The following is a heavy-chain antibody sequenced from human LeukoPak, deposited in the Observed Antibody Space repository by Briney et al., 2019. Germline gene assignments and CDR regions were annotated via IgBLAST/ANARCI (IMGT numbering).Heavy chain of an antibody. Sequence: ASVKVSCKASGYTFTSYYMHWVRQAPGQGLEWMGIINPSGGSTSYAQKFQGRVTMTRDTSTSTVYMELSSLRSEDTAVYYCARGVVVVVAANLFFDYWGQGTLVTVSP. D-gene: IGHD2-15*01. J-gene: IGHJ4*02. CDR2: INPSGGST. V-gene: IGHV1-46*01. CDR1: GYTFTSYY. CDR3: ARGVVVVVAANLFFDY.